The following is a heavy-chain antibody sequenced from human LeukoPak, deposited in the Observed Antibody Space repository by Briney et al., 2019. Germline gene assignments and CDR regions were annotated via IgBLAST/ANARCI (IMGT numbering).Heavy chain of an antibody. CDR1: GFTFSNFW. D-gene: IGHD4-11*01. V-gene: IGHV3-74*01. CDR2: INSDGNSG. CDR3: VRDNYNVLDY. Sequence: GSLRLSCAASGFTFSNFWMNWVRQTPGKGLVWVSHINSDGNSGNYADSVRGRFTISRDNAKNTVYLQMDSLRAEDTAVYYCVRDNYNVLDYWGQGTLVTVS. J-gene: IGHJ4*02.